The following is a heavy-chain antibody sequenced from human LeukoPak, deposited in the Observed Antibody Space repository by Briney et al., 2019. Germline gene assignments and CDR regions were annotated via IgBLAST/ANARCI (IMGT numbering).Heavy chain of an antibody. CDR3: AREGGDPRWLDP. V-gene: IGHV4-4*07. J-gene: IGHJ5*02. Sequence: SETLSLTCTVSGGSISSYYWTWIRQSAGKGPEWIGRINTSGSTNYNPTLRSRVTMSVNTSKNQFSLNLTSVTAADTAVYSCAREGGDPRWLDPWGQGTLVTVSS. CDR1: GGSISSYY. D-gene: IGHD6-25*01. CDR2: INTSGST.